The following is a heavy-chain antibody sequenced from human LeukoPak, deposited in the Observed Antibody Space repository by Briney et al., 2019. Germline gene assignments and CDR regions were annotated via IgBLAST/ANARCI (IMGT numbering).Heavy chain of an antibody. Sequence: GGSLRLSCAASGFTFSSYGMLWVRQAPGKGLEWVAVISYDGSNKYYADSVKGRFTMSRDHSTNALYLQMNSLRAEDTAVYYCARDARSDPTGEFDYWGQGTLVTVSS. J-gene: IGHJ4*02. V-gene: IGHV3-30*03. CDR2: ISYDGSNK. D-gene: IGHD3-16*01. CDR3: ARDARSDPTGEFDY. CDR1: GFTFSSYG.